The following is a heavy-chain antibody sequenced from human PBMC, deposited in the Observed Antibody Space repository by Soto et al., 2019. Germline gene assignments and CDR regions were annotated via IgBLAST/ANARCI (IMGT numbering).Heavy chain of an antibody. CDR3: ARAAPNYYGSGNNWFDP. CDR1: GGSISSSNW. J-gene: IGHJ5*02. CDR2: IYHSGST. V-gene: IGHV4-4*02. Sequence: QVQLQESGPGLVKPSGTLSLTCAVSGGSISSSNWWSWVRQPPGKGLEWIGEIYHSGSTNYNPSLKSRVTISVDKSKNQFPLKLSSVTAADTAVYYCARAAPNYYGSGNNWFDPWGQGTLVTVSS. D-gene: IGHD3-10*01.